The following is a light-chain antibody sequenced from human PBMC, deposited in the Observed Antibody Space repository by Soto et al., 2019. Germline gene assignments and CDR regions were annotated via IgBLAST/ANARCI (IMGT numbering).Light chain of an antibody. J-gene: IGLJ2*01. CDR3: QSYDSSLSAVV. Sequence: QPVLTQPPSVSGAPGQRVTISCTGSSSNIGAGYDVHWYQHLPKTAPKLLVYGNNNRPSGVPDRFSGSKSGTSASLVITGLQAEDESDYYCQSYDSSLSAVVFGGGTKLTVL. CDR2: GNN. V-gene: IGLV1-40*01. CDR1: SSNIGAGYD.